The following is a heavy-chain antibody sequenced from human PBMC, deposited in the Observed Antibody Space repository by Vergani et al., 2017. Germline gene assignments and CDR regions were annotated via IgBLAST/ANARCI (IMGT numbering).Heavy chain of an antibody. J-gene: IGHJ4*02. CDR2: IYWDDDK. D-gene: IGHD3-22*01. Sequence: QESGPGLVKPSQTLTLTCTFSGFSLSTSGVGVGWIRQPPGKALEWLALIYWDDDKRYSPSLNSRLTITKDTSKNQVVLTMTNMDPVDTATYYCAAYYYDSSGYYWNDYWGQGTLVTVSS. CDR3: AAYYYDSSGYYWNDY. V-gene: IGHV2-5*02. CDR1: GFSLSTSGVG.